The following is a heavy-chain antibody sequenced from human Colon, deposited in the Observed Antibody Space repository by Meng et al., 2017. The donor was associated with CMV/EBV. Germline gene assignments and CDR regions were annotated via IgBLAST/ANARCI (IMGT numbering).Heavy chain of an antibody. J-gene: IGHJ4*02. V-gene: IGHV1-2*02. D-gene: IGHD1-26*01. CDR1: GYTFTGYV. Sequence: QVQLVQSGDEVKKTGASVKVSCKASGYTFTGYVMYWVRQAPGQGLEWMGSINPNSGGTNYAQKFQGRVTMTRDKSINTAYMELSRLRSDDKAVYYCATVSGGDFDYWGQGTLVTVSS. CDR2: INPNSGGT. CDR3: ATVSGGDFDY.